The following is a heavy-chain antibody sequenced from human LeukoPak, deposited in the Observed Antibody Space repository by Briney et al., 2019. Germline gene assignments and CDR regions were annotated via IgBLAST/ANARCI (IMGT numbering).Heavy chain of an antibody. Sequence: PGGSLRLSCVASGFTFDDYAMHWVRQVPGKGLEWVSLITWDGRDSFYADSVRGRFTISRDNSNNSLFLQMNSLRTEDTALYYCAKGHNDFGDYSDYRGQGTLVTVSS. CDR1: GFTFDDYA. D-gene: IGHD4-17*01. CDR2: ITWDGRDS. CDR3: AKGHNDFGDYSDY. J-gene: IGHJ4*02. V-gene: IGHV3-43D*03.